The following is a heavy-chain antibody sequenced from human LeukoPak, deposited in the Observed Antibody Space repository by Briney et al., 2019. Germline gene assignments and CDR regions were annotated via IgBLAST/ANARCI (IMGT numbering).Heavy chain of an antibody. CDR2: ISYDGSTK. V-gene: IGHV3-30*03. Sequence: GSLRLSCTASGFTFSTYGMHWVRQAPGKGLEWVTLISYDGSTKYYSDSVKGRFTISRDNAKNSLYLQMNSLRAEDTAVYYCARDRNYYDSSGYYEFRAFDIWGQGTMVTVSS. J-gene: IGHJ3*02. CDR1: GFTFSTYG. CDR3: ARDRNYYDSSGYYEFRAFDI. D-gene: IGHD3-22*01.